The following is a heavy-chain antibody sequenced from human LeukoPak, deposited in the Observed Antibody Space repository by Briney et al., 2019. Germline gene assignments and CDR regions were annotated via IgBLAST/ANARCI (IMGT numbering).Heavy chain of an antibody. CDR1: GGSFSGYY. Sequence: SETLSLTCAVYGGSFSGYYWSWIRQPPGKGLEWIGEINHSGSTNYNPSLKSRVTISVDTSKNQFSPKLSSVTAADTAVYYCARGGGRVYYYGSGSYYVFDYWGQGTLVTVSS. D-gene: IGHD3-10*01. V-gene: IGHV4-34*01. CDR3: ARGGGRVYYYGSGSYYVFDY. CDR2: INHSGST. J-gene: IGHJ4*02.